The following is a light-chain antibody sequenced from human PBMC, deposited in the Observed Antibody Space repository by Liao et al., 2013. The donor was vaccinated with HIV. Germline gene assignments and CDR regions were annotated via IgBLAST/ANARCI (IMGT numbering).Light chain of an antibody. CDR3: QTWNRSTGI. Sequence: SYELTQPPSVSVAPGKTARITCGGNNIGSKSVHWYQQKPGQAPVLVIYYDSDRPSGIPERFSGSNSGNTATLTISGTQAMDEADYYCQTWNRSTGIFGTGTTVTVL. CDR1: NIGSKS. CDR2: YDS. J-gene: IGLJ1*01. V-gene: IGLV3-21*04.